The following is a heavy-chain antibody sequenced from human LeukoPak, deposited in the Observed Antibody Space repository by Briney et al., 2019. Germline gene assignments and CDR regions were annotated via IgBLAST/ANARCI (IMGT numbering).Heavy chain of an antibody. CDR2: ISYDGSNK. J-gene: IGHJ4*02. Sequence: GGSLRLSCASSGFTFSSYGMRWVRQAPGKGLEWVAVISYDGSNKYYADSVKGRFTISRDNSKNTLYLQMNSLRAEDTAVYYCAKGFTVAEDYWGQGTLVTVSS. V-gene: IGHV3-30*18. CDR3: AKGFTVAEDY. CDR1: GFTFSSYG. D-gene: IGHD6-19*01.